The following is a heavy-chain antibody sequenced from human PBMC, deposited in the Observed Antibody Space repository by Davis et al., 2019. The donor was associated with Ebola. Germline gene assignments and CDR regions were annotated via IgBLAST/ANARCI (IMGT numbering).Heavy chain of an antibody. J-gene: IGHJ4*02. CDR2: IYYSGST. CDR3: ARPQYSGTYPNPYDY. Sequence: MPSETLSLTCTVSGGSISSSSYYWGWIRQPPGKGLEWIGSIYYSGSTYYNPSLKSRVTMSVDTSKNQFYLRLTSVTAADTAVYYCARPQYSGTYPNPYDYWGQGTLVTVSS. D-gene: IGHD1-26*01. CDR1: GGSISSSSYY. V-gene: IGHV4-39*07.